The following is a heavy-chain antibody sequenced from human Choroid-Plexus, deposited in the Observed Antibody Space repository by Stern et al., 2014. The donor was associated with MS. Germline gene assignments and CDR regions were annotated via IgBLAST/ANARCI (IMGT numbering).Heavy chain of an antibody. V-gene: IGHV3-30*18. CDR2: ISYDGSDK. Sequence: QVPLVESGGGVAQPGRPLILSCAASGFTFSNFGMHWVSQAPGKGLEWVALISYDGSDKYYADSVKGRFTIFRDNSKNTLYMHMNSLRAEDTAVYYCAKDRQWSTYFFDYWGQGSLVTVSS. CDR1: GFTFSNFG. J-gene: IGHJ4*02. CDR3: AKDRQWSTYFFDY. D-gene: IGHD2-15*01.